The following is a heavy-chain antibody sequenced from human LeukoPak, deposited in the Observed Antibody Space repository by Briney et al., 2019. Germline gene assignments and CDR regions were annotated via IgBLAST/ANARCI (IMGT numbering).Heavy chain of an antibody. Sequence: SSVKVSCKASGGTFSSYAISWVRQAPGQGLEWMGRIIPIFGTANYAQKFQGRVTITTDESTSTAYMELSSLRSEDTAVYYCARDVHGDYGSGWFDPWGQGTLVSVSS. CDR3: ARDVHGDYGSGWFDP. D-gene: IGHD4-17*01. J-gene: IGHJ5*02. CDR2: IIPIFGTA. CDR1: GGTFSSYA. V-gene: IGHV1-69*05.